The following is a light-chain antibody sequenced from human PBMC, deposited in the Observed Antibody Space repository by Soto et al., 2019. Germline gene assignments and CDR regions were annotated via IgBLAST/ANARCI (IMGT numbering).Light chain of an antibody. CDR2: AAS. CDR3: QQLNSYLWT. V-gene: IGKV1-9*01. Sequence: DIQLTQSPSFLSASVGDRVTITCRASQGISNYLTWYQQRPGKAPKLLIFAASTLQSGVPSRFSGSGSGTEFTLTISSLQPEDFATYYCQQLNSYLWTFGQGTKVDIK. CDR1: QGISNY. J-gene: IGKJ1*01.